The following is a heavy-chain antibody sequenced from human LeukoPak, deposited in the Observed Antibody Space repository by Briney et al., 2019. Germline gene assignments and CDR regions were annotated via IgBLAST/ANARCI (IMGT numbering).Heavy chain of an antibody. CDR3: AKVRVWGYNDGSYFDY. CDR2: IYPGDSDT. Sequence: GESLKISCKGSGYSFTSYWIGWVRQMPGKGLEWMGIIYPGDSDTRYSPSFQGQVTISADKSISTAYLQWSSLKASDTAMYYCAKVRVWGYNDGSYFDYWGQGTLVTVSS. V-gene: IGHV5-51*01. CDR1: GYSFTSYW. D-gene: IGHD5-24*01. J-gene: IGHJ4*02.